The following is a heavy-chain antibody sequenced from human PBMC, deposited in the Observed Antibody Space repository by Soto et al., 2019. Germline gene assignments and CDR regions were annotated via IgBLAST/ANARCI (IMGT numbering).Heavy chain of an antibody. J-gene: IGHJ3*02. Sequence: QVQLVQSGAEVKKPGSSVRVSCKASGATLNSFINYGITWVRQAPGQGLEYVGGIIPVFGAANHAQKFQGRVTISADESTRTVNMELSSLRSNDTAVYYCARGATTKILMLKYDALENWGQGTMVTVSS. D-gene: IGHD3-16*01. CDR2: IIPVFGAA. CDR1: GATLNSFINYG. V-gene: IGHV1-69*12. CDR3: ARGATTKILMLKYDALEN.